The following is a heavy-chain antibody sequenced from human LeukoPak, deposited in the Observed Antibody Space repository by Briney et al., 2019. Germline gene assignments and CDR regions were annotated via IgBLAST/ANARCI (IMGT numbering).Heavy chain of an antibody. CDR2: INSDGSST. J-gene: IGHJ4*02. D-gene: IGHD5-18*01. CDR1: GFTFSSYW. CDR3: ARVRGYYSAYYFDY. V-gene: IGHV3-74*01. Sequence: GGSLRLSCAASGFTFSSYWMNWVRQAPGKGLVWVSRINSDGSSTSYADSVKGRFTISRDNAKNTLYLQMNSLTAEDTAVYYCARVRGYYSAYYFDYWGQGTLVTVSS.